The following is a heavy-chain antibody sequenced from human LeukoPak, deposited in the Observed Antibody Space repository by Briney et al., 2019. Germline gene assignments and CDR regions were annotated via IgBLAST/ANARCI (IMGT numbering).Heavy chain of an antibody. CDR3: ARGLYGSGSYYIPRDAYYYYYMDV. CDR1: GGTFSSYA. D-gene: IGHD3-10*01. V-gene: IGHV1-69*06. Sequence: ASVKVSCKASGGTFSSYAISWVRQAPGQGLEWMGGIIPIFGTANYAQKFRGRVTITADKSTSTAYMELSSLRSEDTAVYYCARGLYGSGSYYIPRDAYYYYYMDVWGKGTTVTVSS. J-gene: IGHJ6*03. CDR2: IIPIFGTA.